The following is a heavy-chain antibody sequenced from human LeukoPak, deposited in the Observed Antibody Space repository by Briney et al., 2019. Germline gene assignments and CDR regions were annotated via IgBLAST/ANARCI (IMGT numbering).Heavy chain of an antibody. CDR3: ARHVGSNSWEGMDV. D-gene: IGHD1-26*01. CDR2: MYPGDSDT. V-gene: IGHV5-51*01. Sequence: GESLKISCKGSGYSFTTYWIGWVRQMPGKGLEWMGLMYPGDSDTRYSPSFQGQVTISADKSITTAYLQWSSLKASDTAIYYCARHVGSNSWEGMDVWGQGTTVTVSS. CDR1: GYSFTTYW. J-gene: IGHJ6*02.